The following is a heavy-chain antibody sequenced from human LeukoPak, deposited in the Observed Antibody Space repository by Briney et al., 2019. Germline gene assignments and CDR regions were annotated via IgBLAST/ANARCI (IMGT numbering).Heavy chain of an antibody. CDR3: ARDRAEDSSGYYFPFDY. CDR1: GDSISSHKW. D-gene: IGHD3-22*01. CDR2: ISHSGST. V-gene: IGHV4-4*02. Sequence: PSGTLSLTCTVSGDSISSHKWWWCWVRQPPGKGLEWIGEISHSGSTSYNPSLKSRVTISVDTSKNQFSLKLSSVTAADTAVYYCARDRAEDSSGYYFPFDYWGQGTLVTVSS. J-gene: IGHJ4*02.